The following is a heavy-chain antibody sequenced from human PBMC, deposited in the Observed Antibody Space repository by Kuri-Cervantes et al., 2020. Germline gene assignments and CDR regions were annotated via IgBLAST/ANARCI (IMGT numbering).Heavy chain of an antibody. V-gene: IGHV4-38-2*01. CDR3: ARRWGNYYYYMDI. CDR2: IYYNGNT. Sequence: SQTLSLTCAVSGYSITSDYYWGWIRQSPGKGLEWIGSIYYNGNTKYNPSLESRVTISVDTSEKQFSLKVTSVTAADTAVYYCARRWGNYYYYMDIWGKGTAVTVSS. CDR1: GYSITSDYY. J-gene: IGHJ6*03. D-gene: IGHD2-8*02.